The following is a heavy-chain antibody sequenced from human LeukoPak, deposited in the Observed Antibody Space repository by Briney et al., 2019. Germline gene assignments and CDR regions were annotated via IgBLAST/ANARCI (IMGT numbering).Heavy chain of an antibody. CDR2: MNPNSGNT. CDR1: GYTFTSYD. CDR3: ARGMIAVAGLDY. J-gene: IGHJ4*02. Sequence: ASVKVSCKASGYTFTSYDINWVRQATGQGLEWMGWMNPNSGNTGYAQKFQGRVTMTRNTSISTAYMELSSLRSEDTAVYCCARGMIAVAGLDYWGQGTLVTVSS. V-gene: IGHV1-8*01. D-gene: IGHD6-19*01.